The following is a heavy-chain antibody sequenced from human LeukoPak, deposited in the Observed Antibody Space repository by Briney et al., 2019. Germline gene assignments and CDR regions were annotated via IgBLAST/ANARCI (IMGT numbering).Heavy chain of an antibody. V-gene: IGHV3-30*18. J-gene: IGHJ4*02. CDR3: AKDGSSGYDEDTAMATFDY. CDR2: ISYDGSNK. Sequence: GGSLRLSCAASGFTFSSYGMHWVRQAPGKGLEWVAVISYDGSNKYYADSVKGRFTISRDNSKNTLYLQMNSLRAEDTAVYYCAKDGSSGYDEDTAMATFDYWGQGTLVTVSS. CDR1: GFTFSSYG. D-gene: IGHD5-12*01.